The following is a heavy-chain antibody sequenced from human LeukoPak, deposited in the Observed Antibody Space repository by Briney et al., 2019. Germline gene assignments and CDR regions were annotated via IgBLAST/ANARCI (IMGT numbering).Heavy chain of an antibody. CDR3: ARDVTNYYDSSGYWNY. J-gene: IGHJ4*02. V-gene: IGHV1-2*06. Sequence: ASVKVSCKASGYTFTGYYMHWVRQAPGQGLEWMGRINPNSGGTNYTQKFQGRVTMTRDTSISTAYMELSRLRSDDTAVYYCARDVTNYYDSSGYWNYWGQGTLVTVSS. CDR1: GYTFTGYY. CDR2: INPNSGGT. D-gene: IGHD3-22*01.